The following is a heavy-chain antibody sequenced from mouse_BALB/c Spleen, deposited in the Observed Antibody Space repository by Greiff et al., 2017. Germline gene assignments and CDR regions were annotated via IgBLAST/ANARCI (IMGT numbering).Heavy chain of an antibody. Sequence: VQLQQSGPQLVRPGASVKISCKASGYSFTSYWMHWVKQRPGQGLEWIGMIDPSDSETRLNQKFKDKATLTVDKSSSTAYMQLSSPTSEDSAVYYCARVEDLYAMDYWGQGTSVTVSS. CDR3: ARVEDLYAMDY. J-gene: IGHJ4*01. CDR1: GYSFTSYW. V-gene: IGHV1S127*01. CDR2: IDPSDSET.